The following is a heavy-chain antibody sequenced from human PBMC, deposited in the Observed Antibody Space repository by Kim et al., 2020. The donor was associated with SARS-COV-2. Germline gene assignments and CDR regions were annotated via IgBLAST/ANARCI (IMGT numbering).Heavy chain of an antibody. Sequence: ADSVKGRFTSARDNAKNLQYLQMNSLRAEDTAVYYCARDIRVGATDGFDYWGQGTLVTVSS. CDR3: ARDIRVGATDGFDY. J-gene: IGHJ4*02. V-gene: IGHV3-21*01. D-gene: IGHD1-26*01.